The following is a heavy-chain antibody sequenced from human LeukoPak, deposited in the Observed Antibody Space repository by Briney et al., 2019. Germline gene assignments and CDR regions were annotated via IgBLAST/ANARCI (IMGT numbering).Heavy chain of an antibody. V-gene: IGHV3-53*01. CDR2: IYSDGTT. D-gene: IGHD6-19*01. CDR3: ARGGGYNSGFYSPIDC. CDR1: GFTVSSNY. J-gene: IGHJ4*02. Sequence: GGSLRLSCAASGFTVSSNYMSWVRQAPGKGLEWVSIIYSDGTTNYADSVKGRFTISRDNSKNTLHLQMNSLRVEDTAVYYCARGGGYNSGFYSPIDCWGQGTLVTVSS.